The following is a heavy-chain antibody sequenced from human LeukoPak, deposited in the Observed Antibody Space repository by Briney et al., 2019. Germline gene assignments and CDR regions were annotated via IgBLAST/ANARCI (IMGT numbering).Heavy chain of an antibody. CDR1: GFTLSNSW. D-gene: IGHD1-1*01. CDR2: IKEDGSEK. CDR3: ARMRYSDY. Sequence: PGGSLRLSCAASGFTLSNSWMTWVRQAPGKGLEWVANIKEDGSEKYYVDSVKGRFTISRDNAKNSLYLQMNSLRADDTAVYYCARMRYSDYWGQGTLVTVSS. J-gene: IGHJ4*02. V-gene: IGHV3-7*01.